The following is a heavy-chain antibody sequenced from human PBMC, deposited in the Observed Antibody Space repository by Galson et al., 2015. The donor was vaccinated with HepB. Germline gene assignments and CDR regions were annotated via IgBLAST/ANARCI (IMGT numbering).Heavy chain of an antibody. CDR3: ASSGRQVVPAAMDDAFDI. Sequence: SLRLSCAASGLTFSSYAMHWVRQAPGKGLEWVAVISYDGSNKYYADSVKGRFTISRDNSKNTLYLQMNSLRAEDTAVYYCASSGRQVVPAAMDDAFDIWGQGTMVTVSS. CDR1: GLTFSSYA. D-gene: IGHD2-2*01. CDR2: ISYDGSNK. J-gene: IGHJ3*02. V-gene: IGHV3-30-3*01.